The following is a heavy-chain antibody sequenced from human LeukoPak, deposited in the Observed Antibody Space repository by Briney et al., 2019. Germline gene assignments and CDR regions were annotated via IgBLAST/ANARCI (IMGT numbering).Heavy chain of an antibody. V-gene: IGHV4-59*01. CDR2: IYYSGST. D-gene: IGHD3-3*01. Sequence: NPSETLSLTCTVSGGSISSYYWSWIRQPPGKGLEWIGYIYYSGSTNYNPSLKSRVTLSVDTSKNQFSLKLSSVTAADTAVYYCARAKYYDGFDPWGQGTLVTVSS. J-gene: IGHJ5*02. CDR1: GGSISSYY. CDR3: ARAKYYDGFDP.